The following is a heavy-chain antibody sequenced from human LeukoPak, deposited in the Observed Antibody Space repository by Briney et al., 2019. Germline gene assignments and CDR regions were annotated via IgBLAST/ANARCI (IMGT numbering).Heavy chain of an antibody. CDR3: ARAKYYYDSSGHPDAFDI. V-gene: IGHV4-34*01. CDR2: INHSGST. J-gene: IGHJ3*02. CDR1: GGSFSGYY. D-gene: IGHD3-22*01. Sequence: SETLSLTCAVYGGSFSGYYWSWIRQPPGKGLEWIGEINHSGSTNYNPSLKSRVTISVDTSKNQFSLKLCSVTAADTAVYYCARAKYYYDSSGHPDAFDIWGQGTMVTVSS.